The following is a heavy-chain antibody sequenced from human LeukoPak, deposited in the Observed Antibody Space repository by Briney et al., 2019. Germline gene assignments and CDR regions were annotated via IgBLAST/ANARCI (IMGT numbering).Heavy chain of an antibody. J-gene: IGHJ4*02. D-gene: IGHD3-22*01. V-gene: IGHV4-30-2*01. CDR3: ARAIIYYYGSYYFDY. CDR1: GGSISSGGYS. CDR2: IYHSGST. Sequence: SGTLSLTCAVSGGSISSGGYSWSWIRQPPGKGLEWIGYIYHSGSTYYNPSLKSRVTISVDRSKNQFSLKLSSVTAADTAVYYCARAIIYYYGSYYFDYWGQGTLVTVSS.